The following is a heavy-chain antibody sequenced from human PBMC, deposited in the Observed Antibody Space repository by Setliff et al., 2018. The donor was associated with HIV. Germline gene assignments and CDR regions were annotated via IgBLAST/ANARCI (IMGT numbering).Heavy chain of an antibody. CDR2: MYYRGNT. CDR1: GVSISSSNLY. Sequence: PSETLSLTCTVSGVSISSSNLYWGWIRQPPGKGLEWIGSMYYRGNTHYNPSLKSRVSIDADTSNNQFSLKLKYVTAADTAVYYCARGDYRIIAAAGSGWFDPWGQGTRVTVSS. CDR3: ARGDYRIIAAAGSGWFDP. V-gene: IGHV4-39*01. J-gene: IGHJ5*02. D-gene: IGHD6-13*01.